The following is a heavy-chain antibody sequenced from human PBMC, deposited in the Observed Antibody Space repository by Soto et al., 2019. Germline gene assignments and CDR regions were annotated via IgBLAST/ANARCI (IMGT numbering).Heavy chain of an antibody. CDR1: GGSFSSGSYA. Sequence: QLQLQESGSGLVKPSQTLSLTCAVSGGSFSSGSYAWSWIRQPPGKGLEWIGYIYHSGSAYYNPSLKGRVTISVDRSKNQFSLKLTSVTAADTAVYYCAKIQIAAASGGMDVWGQGTTVTVSS. CDR3: AKIQIAAASGGMDV. CDR2: IYHSGSA. V-gene: IGHV4-30-2*01. D-gene: IGHD6-13*01. J-gene: IGHJ6*02.